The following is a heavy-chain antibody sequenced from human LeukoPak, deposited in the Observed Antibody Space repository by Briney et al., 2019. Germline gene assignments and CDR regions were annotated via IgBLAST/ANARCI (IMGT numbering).Heavy chain of an antibody. V-gene: IGHV4-59*08. Sequence: PSETLSLTCTVSGGSISSCYWSWIRQPPGKGLEWIAYISDIGSTNYNPSLKSRVTISLDTSKNQFSLKLSSVTAADTAVYYCAGHHPRNTVDFWGQGTLVTVSS. J-gene: IGHJ4*02. D-gene: IGHD2/OR15-2a*01. CDR2: ISDIGST. CDR1: GGSISSCY. CDR3: AGHHPRNTVDF.